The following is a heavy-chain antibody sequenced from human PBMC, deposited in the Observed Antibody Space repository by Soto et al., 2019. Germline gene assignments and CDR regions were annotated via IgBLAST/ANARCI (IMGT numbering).Heavy chain of an antibody. CDR1: GLTFSNYA. CDR2: MSGSSSTT. V-gene: IGHV3-23*01. Sequence: EVRLLESGGGLVKPGGSLRLSCATSGLTFSNYAMSWVRQAPGGGLEWVSSMSGSSSTTYYADSVRGRFTISRDRSKNTLYLQMSSLRAEDTALYYCARDPGLPRGMDVWGQGTTVIVSS. CDR3: ARDPGLPRGMDV. D-gene: IGHD3-16*01. J-gene: IGHJ6*02.